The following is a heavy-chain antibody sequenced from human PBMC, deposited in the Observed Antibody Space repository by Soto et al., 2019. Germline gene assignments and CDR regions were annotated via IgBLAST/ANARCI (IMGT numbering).Heavy chain of an antibody. J-gene: IGHJ6*02. D-gene: IGHD2-21*02. CDR3: ARQGDPGGYYYYGMDV. CDR1: GGTFSSYA. CDR2: IIPIFGTA. Sequence: QVQLVQSGAEVKKPGSSVKVSCKASGGTFSSYAISWVRQSPGQGLEWMGGIIPIFGTADYAQKFQGRVTITADESTSTAYMELSSLRSEDTAVYYCARQGDPGGYYYYGMDVWGQGTTVNVSS. V-gene: IGHV1-69*12.